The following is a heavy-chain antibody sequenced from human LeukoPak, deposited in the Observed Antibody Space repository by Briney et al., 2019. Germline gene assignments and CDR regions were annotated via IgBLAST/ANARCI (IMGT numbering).Heavy chain of an antibody. D-gene: IGHD2-8*01. J-gene: IGHJ5*02. CDR2: VYYTGST. V-gene: IGHV4-59*01. Sequence: SETLSLTCTVSGGSIGSYYWSWIRQPPGKGLEWIGYVYYTGSTSYNPSLKSRVTISVDTSKTQLSLKLSSMTAADTAVYYCARGGHCTTSGCYGPNWFDPWGQGTLVTVSS. CDR1: GGSIGSYY. CDR3: ARGGHCTTSGCYGPNWFDP.